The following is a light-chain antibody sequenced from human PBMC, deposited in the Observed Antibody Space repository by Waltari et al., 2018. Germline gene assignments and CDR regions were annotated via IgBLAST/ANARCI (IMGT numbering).Light chain of an antibody. J-gene: IGLJ2*01. CDR3: QSYDSSLSALV. V-gene: IGLV1-40*01. CDR2: CNT. Sequence: YQQPPETASKPLLHCNTNRPSGSPDRFSGPKSGTSTSLSITGLQVEDEADYYCQSYDSSLSALVFGGGTKLTVL.